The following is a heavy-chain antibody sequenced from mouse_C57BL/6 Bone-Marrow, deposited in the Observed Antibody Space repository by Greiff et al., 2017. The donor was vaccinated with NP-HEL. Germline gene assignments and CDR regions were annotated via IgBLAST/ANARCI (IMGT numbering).Heavy chain of an antibody. V-gene: IGHV1-36*01. D-gene: IGHD1-1*02. CDR1: GFTFTDYY. J-gene: IGHJ4*01. Sequence: VQLKESGPVLVKPGPSVKISCKASGFTFTDYYMHWVKQSHGKSLEWIGLVYPYNGGTSYNQKFKGKATLTVDTSSSTAYMELNSLTSEDSAVYYCARGDLWSYYAMDYWGQGTSVTVSS. CDR2: VYPYNGGT. CDR3: ARGDLWSYYAMDY.